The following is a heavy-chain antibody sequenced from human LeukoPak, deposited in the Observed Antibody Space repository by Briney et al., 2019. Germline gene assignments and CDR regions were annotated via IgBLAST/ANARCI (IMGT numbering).Heavy chain of an antibody. CDR3: ARDDIVAVPAAFDY. Sequence: SVKVSCKASGGTFISYAISWVRQAPGQGLEWMGRIIPILGIANYAQKFQGRVTITADKSTSTAYMELSSLRSEDTAVYYCARDDIVAVPAAFDYWGQGTLVTVSS. V-gene: IGHV1-69*04. D-gene: IGHD2-2*01. CDR1: GGTFISYA. CDR2: IIPILGIA. J-gene: IGHJ4*02.